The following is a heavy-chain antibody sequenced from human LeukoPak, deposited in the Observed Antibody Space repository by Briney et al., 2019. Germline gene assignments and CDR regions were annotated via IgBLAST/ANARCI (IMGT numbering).Heavy chain of an antibody. CDR3: ARAVYCTNGVCYGPLDY. CDR2: ISAYNGNT. CDR1: GYTFTSYG. Sequence: ASVKLSCTASGYTFTSYGISWVRQAPCQGIEWEAWISAYNGNTNYAQKLKGRVTMTTDTSTSTAYMELRSVRSDDTAVYYCARAVYCTNGVCYGPLDYWGQGTLVTVSS. D-gene: IGHD2-8*01. V-gene: IGHV1-18*01. J-gene: IGHJ4*02.